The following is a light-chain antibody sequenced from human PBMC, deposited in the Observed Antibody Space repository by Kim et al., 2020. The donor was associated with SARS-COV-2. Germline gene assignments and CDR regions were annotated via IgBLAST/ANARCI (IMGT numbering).Light chain of an antibody. V-gene: IGKV3-20*01. J-gene: IGKJ4*01. Sequence: EIVLTQSPGTLSLSPGERATLSCRASQSLSSGSLAWYQQKPGQAPSLIIYGASTRAAGIPDRFSGSGSGTDFTLTISRLQPEDFAVFYCQQFGTSLLTFGGGTKLEI. CDR2: GAS. CDR3: QQFGTSLLT. CDR1: QSLSSGS.